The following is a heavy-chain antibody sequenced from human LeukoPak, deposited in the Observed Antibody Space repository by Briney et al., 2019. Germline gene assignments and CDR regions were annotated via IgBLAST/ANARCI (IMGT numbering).Heavy chain of an antibody. CDR2: INPSGGST. J-gene: IGHJ4*02. CDR3: ARGRRDTAMVNLFDY. D-gene: IGHD5-18*01. CDR1: GYTFNGYY. Sequence: ASVKVSCKASGYTFNGYYMHWVRQAPGQGLEWMGIINPSGGSTSYAQKFQGRVTMTRDTSTSTVYMELSSLRSEDTAVYYCARGRRDTAMVNLFDYWGQGTLVTVSS. V-gene: IGHV1-46*02.